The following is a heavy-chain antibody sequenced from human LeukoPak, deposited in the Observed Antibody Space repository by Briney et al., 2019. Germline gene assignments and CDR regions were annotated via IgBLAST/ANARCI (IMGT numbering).Heavy chain of an antibody. CDR1: GGSITNSNYY. Sequence: SSETLSLTCTVSGGSITNSNYYWGWIRQPPGKGLEWIGYIYYSGSTNSNPSLQSRVTISVDTSKNQFSLKLSSVTAADTAVYYCARHPELRATRSVWFFDLWGRGTLVTVSS. D-gene: IGHD4-23*01. V-gene: IGHV4-61*05. CDR3: ARHPELRATRSVWFFDL. CDR2: IYYSGST. J-gene: IGHJ2*01.